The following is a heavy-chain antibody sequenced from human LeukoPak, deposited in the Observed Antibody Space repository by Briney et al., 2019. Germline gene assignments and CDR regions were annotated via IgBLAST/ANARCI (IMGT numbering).Heavy chain of an antibody. CDR1: GFTFSNHG. Sequence: GGSLRLSCAASGFTFSNHGMNWVRQAPGKGLEWVSGISPGGDTPYYADSVRGRFTISRDNSKNTMYLQMNSLRAEDTAVCYCAQDRAWIEFYFWGQGTLVTVSS. V-gene: IGHV3-23*01. CDR2: ISPGGDTP. CDR3: AQDRAWIEFYF. J-gene: IGHJ4*02. D-gene: IGHD5-12*01.